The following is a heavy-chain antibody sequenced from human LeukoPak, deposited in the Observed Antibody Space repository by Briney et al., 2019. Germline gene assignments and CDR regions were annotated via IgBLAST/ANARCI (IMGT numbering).Heavy chain of an antibody. D-gene: IGHD3-16*02. CDR2: INHSGST. CDR1: GFTFSSYW. CDR3: ARGGPYDYVWGSYRLPVRFDY. Sequence: GSLRLSCAASGFTFSSYWMSWIRQPPGKGLEWIGEINHSGSTNYNPSLKSRVTISVDTSKNQFSLKLSSVTAADTAVYYCARGGPYDYVWGSYRLPVRFDYWGQGTLVTVSS. V-gene: IGHV4-34*01. J-gene: IGHJ4*02.